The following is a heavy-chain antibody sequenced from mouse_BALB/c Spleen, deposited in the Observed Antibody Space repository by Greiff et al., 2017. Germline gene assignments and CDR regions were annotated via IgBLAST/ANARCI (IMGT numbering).Heavy chain of an antibody. J-gene: IGHJ2*01. V-gene: IGHV1S56*01. CDR3: ARGGSSGPLDY. Sequence: QVQLQQSGPELVKPGASVKMSCKASGYTFTSYYIHWVKQRPGQGLEWIGWIYPGDGSTKYNEKFKGKTTLTADKSSSTAYMLLSSLTSEDSAIYFCARGGSSGPLDYWGQGTTLTVSS. CDR1: GYTFTSYY. D-gene: IGHD3-1*01. CDR2: IYPGDGST.